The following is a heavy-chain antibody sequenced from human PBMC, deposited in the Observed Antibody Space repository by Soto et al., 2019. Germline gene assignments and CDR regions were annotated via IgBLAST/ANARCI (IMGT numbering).Heavy chain of an antibody. CDR2: INAGNGNT. J-gene: IGHJ4*02. Sequence: ASVKVSCKASGYTFTSYAMHWVRQAPGQRLERMGWINAGNGNTKYSQKFQGRVTITRDTSASTAYMELSSLRSEDTAVYFCARAEIVVVPAALGPVDYWGQGTLVTVSS. CDR1: GYTFTSYA. CDR3: ARAEIVVVPAALGPVDY. V-gene: IGHV1-3*01. D-gene: IGHD2-2*01.